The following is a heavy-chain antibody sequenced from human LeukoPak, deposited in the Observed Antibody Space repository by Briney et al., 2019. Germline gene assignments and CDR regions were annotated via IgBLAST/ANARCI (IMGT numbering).Heavy chain of an antibody. Sequence: GRSLRLSCAASGFTFSSYGMHWVRQAPGKGLEWVAVIWYDGSNKYYADSVKGRFTISRDNSKNTLYLQMNSLRAEDTAVYYCARGLGPSDAFDIWGQGTMVTVSS. CDR3: ARGLGPSDAFDI. V-gene: IGHV3-33*01. CDR2: IWYDGSNK. D-gene: IGHD3-22*01. J-gene: IGHJ3*02. CDR1: GFTFSSYG.